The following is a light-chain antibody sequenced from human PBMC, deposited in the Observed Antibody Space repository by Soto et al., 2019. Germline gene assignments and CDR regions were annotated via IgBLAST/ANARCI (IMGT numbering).Light chain of an antibody. V-gene: IGKV1-5*03. Sequence: DIQMTQSPSTLSASVGDRVTITCRASQSIKKWLAWYQQKPGRAPKLLIYKASNLETGVPSRFSGGGSGSEFTKSISSLQPDNSATYYYQEYSSYWSTWGQGPKVDIK. CDR1: QSIKKW. CDR3: QEYSSYWST. CDR2: KAS. J-gene: IGKJ1*01.